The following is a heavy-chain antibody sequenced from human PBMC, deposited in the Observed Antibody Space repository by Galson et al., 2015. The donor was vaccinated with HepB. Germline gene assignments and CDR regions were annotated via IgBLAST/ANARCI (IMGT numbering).Heavy chain of an antibody. CDR3: ARGYYYDSSGYYYLSHAFDI. J-gene: IGHJ3*02. CDR1: GFTVSSNY. CDR2: IYSGGST. D-gene: IGHD3-22*01. Sequence: SLRLSCAASGFTVSSNYMSWVRQAPGKGLEWVSVIYSGGSTYYADSVKGRFTISRDNSKNTLYLQMNSLRAEDTAVYYCARGYYYDSSGYYYLSHAFDIWGQGTMVTVSS. V-gene: IGHV3-53*01.